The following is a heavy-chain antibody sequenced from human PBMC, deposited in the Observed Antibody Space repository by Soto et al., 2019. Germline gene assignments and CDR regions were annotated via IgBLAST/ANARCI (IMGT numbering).Heavy chain of an antibody. CDR1: GFTFSSYA. CDR2: ISGSGGST. D-gene: IGHD2-15*01. CDR3: AKGWSWSCGSCLFDY. V-gene: IGHV3-23*01. J-gene: IGHJ4*02. Sequence: EVQLLESGGGLVQPGGSLRLSCAASGFTFSSYAMSWVRQAPGKGLEWVSAISGSGGSTYYADSVKGRFTISRDNSNNTLYLQMNSLRAEDTAVYYCAKGWSWSCGSCLFDYWGQGTLVTVSS.